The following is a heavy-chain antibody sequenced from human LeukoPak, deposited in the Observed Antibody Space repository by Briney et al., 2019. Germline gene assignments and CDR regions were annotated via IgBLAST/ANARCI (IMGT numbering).Heavy chain of an antibody. J-gene: IGHJ6*02. V-gene: IGHV3-23*01. Sequence: GGSLRLSCAASGFTFSSYAMSWVRQAPGKGLEWVSSISDSGGRTYYADSVKGRFTISRDNSKNTLYLQMNSLRAEDTAVYYCAKDRVSADYGMDVWGQGTTVTVSS. D-gene: IGHD6-6*01. CDR1: GFTFSSYA. CDR3: AKDRVSADYGMDV. CDR2: ISDSGGRT.